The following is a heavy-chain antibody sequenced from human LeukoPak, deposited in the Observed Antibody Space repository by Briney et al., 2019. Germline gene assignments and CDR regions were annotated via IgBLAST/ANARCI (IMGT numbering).Heavy chain of an antibody. V-gene: IGHV3-23*01. CDR1: GFTFSGYW. Sequence: GGSLRLSCAASGFTFSGYWMSWVRQAPGKGLEWVSAISGSGGSTYYADSVKGRFTISRDNSKNTLYLQMNSLRAEDTAVYYCAKVPWIDYYYGMDVWGQGTTVTVAS. D-gene: IGHD2-2*03. CDR2: ISGSGGST. CDR3: AKVPWIDYYYGMDV. J-gene: IGHJ6*02.